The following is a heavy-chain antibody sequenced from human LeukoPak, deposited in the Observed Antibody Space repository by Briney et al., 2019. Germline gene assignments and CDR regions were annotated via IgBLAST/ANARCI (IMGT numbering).Heavy chain of an antibody. CDR3: AREAVAGTDFFDY. CDR1: GFTFSSYW. Sequence: PGGSLRLSCAASGFTFSSYWMNWVRKAPGKGLVWVSRIASDGSSTTYADSVKGRFSISRDNAKNTLYLQMNSLRAEDTAVYYCAREAVAGTDFFDYWGQGTLVTVSS. CDR2: IASDGSST. V-gene: IGHV3-74*01. J-gene: IGHJ4*02. D-gene: IGHD6-19*01.